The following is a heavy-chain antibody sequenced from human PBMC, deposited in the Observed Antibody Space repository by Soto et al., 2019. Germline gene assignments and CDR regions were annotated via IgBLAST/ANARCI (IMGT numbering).Heavy chain of an antibody. CDR3: ALHPPGYVAAIRSGPQLYYYYGMDV. Sequence: GGSLRLSCAASGFTFSSYAMSWVRQAPGKGLEWVSAISGSGGSTYYADSVKGRFTISRDNSKNTLYLQMNSLRAEDTAVYYCALHPPGYVAAIRSGPQLYYYYGMDVWGQGTTVTVSS. CDR2: ISGSGGST. D-gene: IGHD2-21*02. J-gene: IGHJ6*02. CDR1: GFTFSSYA. V-gene: IGHV3-23*01.